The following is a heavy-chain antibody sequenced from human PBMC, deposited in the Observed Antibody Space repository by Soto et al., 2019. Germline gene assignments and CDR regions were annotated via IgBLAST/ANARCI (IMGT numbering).Heavy chain of an antibody. J-gene: IGHJ6*04. CDR3: ARGGGGWYHGNYGMDV. CDR2: TYYSGSP. V-gene: IGHV4-31*03. D-gene: IGHD6-19*01. CDR1: GGSISSGGYY. Sequence: SETLSLTCTVSGGSISSGGYYWSCIRQHPGKALECIGHTYYSGSPYSNPSLKRRVTITVETTKNQISLKLRSVTAADTAGYYCARGGGGWYHGNYGMDVWGRGTTVTVSS.